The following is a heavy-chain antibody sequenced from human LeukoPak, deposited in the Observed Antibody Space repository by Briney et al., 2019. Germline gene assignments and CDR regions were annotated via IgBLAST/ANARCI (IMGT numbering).Heavy chain of an antibody. V-gene: IGHV4-30-4*08. D-gene: IGHD1-26*01. Sequence: PSETLSLTCTVSGGSISSGDYYWSWIRQPPGKGLEWIGYIYYSGSTYYNPSLKSRVTISVDTSKNQFSLKLSSVTAADTAVYYCARDPSGSSATMDVWGKGTTVTVSS. CDR1: GGSISSGDYY. J-gene: IGHJ6*04. CDR3: ARDPSGSSATMDV. CDR2: IYYSGST.